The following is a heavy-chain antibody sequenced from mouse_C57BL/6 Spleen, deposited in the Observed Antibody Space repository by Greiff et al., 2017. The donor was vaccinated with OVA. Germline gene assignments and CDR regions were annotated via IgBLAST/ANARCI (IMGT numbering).Heavy chain of an antibody. J-gene: IGHJ4*01. CDR3: ARGTTGLMMDY. D-gene: IGHD1-1*01. Sequence: VQLQQSGPELVKPGASVKISCKASGYSFTSYYIHWVKQRPGQGLEWIGWIYPGSGNTKYNEKFKGKATLTADTSSSTAYMQLSSLTSEDSAVYYCARGTTGLMMDYWGQGTSVTVSS. CDR1: GYSFTSYY. CDR2: IYPGSGNT. V-gene: IGHV1-66*01.